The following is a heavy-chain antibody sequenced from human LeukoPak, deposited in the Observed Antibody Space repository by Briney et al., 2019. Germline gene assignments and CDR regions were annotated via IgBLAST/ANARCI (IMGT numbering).Heavy chain of an antibody. J-gene: IGHJ4*02. CDR3: ARDLPPYYDILTEDDY. CDR2: TNPNSGGT. D-gene: IGHD3-9*01. CDR1: GYTFTGYY. Sequence: ASVKVSCKASGYTFTGYYMHWVRQAPGQGLEWMGWTNPNSGGTNYAQKFQGRVTMTRDTSISTAYMELSRLRSDDTAVYYCARDLPPYYDILTEDDYWGQGTLVTVSS. V-gene: IGHV1-2*02.